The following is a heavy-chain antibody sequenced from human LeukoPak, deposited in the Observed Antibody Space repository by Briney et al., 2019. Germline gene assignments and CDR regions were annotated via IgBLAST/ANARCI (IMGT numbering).Heavy chain of an antibody. CDR1: GGSISSYY. V-gene: IGHV4-59*08. Sequence: PSETLSLTCTVSGGSISSYYWGWIRQPPGKGLEWIGYIYYSGSTNYNPSLKSRVTISVDTSKNQFSLKLSSVTAADTAVYYCAGRDVSEGIAAAGKVWGQGTLVTVSS. CDR2: IYYSGST. J-gene: IGHJ4*02. CDR3: AGRDVSEGIAAAGKV. D-gene: IGHD6-13*01.